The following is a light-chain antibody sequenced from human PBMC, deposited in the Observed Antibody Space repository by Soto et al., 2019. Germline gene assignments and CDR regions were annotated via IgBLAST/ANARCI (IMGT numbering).Light chain of an antibody. CDR2: EVS. V-gene: IGLV2-14*01. CDR3: SSYTSSSTDV. Sequence: QSVLTQPASVSGSPGQSITISCTGTSSDVGGYDYVSWYQHHPGKAPKLTIYEVSNRPSGVSNRFSGSKSGNTASLTISGLLAEDEAEYYCSSYTSSSTDVFGTGTKVTVL. J-gene: IGLJ1*01. CDR1: SSDVGGYDY.